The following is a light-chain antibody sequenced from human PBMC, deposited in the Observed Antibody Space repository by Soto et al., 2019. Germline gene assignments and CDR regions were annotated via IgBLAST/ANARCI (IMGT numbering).Light chain of an antibody. J-gene: IGKJ1*01. CDR3: QQYHSYPWT. CDR2: KAS. V-gene: IGKV1-5*03. CDR1: QSIGSW. Sequence: DIQMTQSPSILSASVGDRVTITCRASQSIGSWLAWYQQKPGKAPNLLIYKASSLESGVPPRFSGSGSGTEFTITVSSLKPDDFATYYCQQYHSYPWTFGQGTKVDIK.